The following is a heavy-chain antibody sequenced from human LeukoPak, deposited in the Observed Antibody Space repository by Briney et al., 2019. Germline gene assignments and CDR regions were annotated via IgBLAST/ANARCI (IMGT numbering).Heavy chain of an antibody. D-gene: IGHD5-24*01. V-gene: IGHV3-48*02. CDR3: ARMDRGAYNSPYYFDY. CDR1: GFSFSSYS. J-gene: IGHJ4*02. CDR2: IDSSGTTI. Sequence: GGSLILSCAASGFSFSSYSINWVRQTPGEGLEWISYIDSSGTTIYYADSVKGRFTIPRDNVKNSLYLQMDSLRDEDTAVYHCARMDRGAYNSPYYFDYWGQGTLVTVSS.